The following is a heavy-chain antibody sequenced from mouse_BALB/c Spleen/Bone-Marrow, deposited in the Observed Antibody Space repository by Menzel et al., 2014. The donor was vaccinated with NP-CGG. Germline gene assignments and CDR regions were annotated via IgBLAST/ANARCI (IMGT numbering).Heavy chain of an antibody. V-gene: IGHV3-1*02. CDR2: IHYSGTT. CDR3: AREARTTARFAY. Sequence: EVKLMESGPVLVKPSQSLSLTCTVTAYSITSGYGWHWIRQSPGNKLEWMGYIHYSGTTHYNPSLKSRISITRDTSKNQFFLQLNYVTTEDTATYNCAREARTTARFAYWGQGTLVTVSA. D-gene: IGHD1-2*01. CDR1: AYSITSGYG. J-gene: IGHJ3*01.